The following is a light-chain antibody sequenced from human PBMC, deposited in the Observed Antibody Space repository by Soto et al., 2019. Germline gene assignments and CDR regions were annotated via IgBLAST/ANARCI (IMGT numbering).Light chain of an antibody. CDR2: GAS. CDR3: QQYGNSMWT. J-gene: IGKJ1*01. V-gene: IGKV3-20*01. Sequence: ENVLMQSPDTLSLSPGERATLSCRASQSVSSSYLAWYQQKPGQAPRLLIYGASSRATGVPDRFSGTGSGTEFNLNISRLEPEDFAMYYCQQYGNSMWTFGQGTKVEIK. CDR1: QSVSSSY.